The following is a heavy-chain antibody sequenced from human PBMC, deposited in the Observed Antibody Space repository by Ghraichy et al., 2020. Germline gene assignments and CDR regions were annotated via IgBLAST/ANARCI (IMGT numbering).Heavy chain of an antibody. CDR2: MNPNSGNT. D-gene: IGHD2-2*01. Sequence: ASVKVSCKASGYTFTSYDINWVRQATVQGLEWMGWMNPNSGNTGYAQKFQGRVTMTRNTSISTAYMELSSLRSEDTAVYYCARTRACTSCYWGQFYYYYYGMDVWGQGTTVTVSS. CDR3: ARTRACTSCYWGQFYYYYYGMDV. CDR1: GYTFTSYD. J-gene: IGHJ6*02. V-gene: IGHV1-8*01.